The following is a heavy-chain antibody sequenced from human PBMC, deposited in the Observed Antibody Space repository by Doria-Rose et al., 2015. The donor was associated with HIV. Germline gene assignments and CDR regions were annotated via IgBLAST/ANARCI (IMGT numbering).Heavy chain of an antibody. CDR3: ARIKSSRWYHKYYFDF. CDR2: IFSDDER. D-gene: IGHD6-13*01. J-gene: IGHJ4*02. V-gene: IGHV2-26*01. Sequence: QITLKECGPVLVKPTETLTLTCTVSGVSLSSPGMGVSWTRQPPGKALEWLANIFSDDERSYKTSLKSRLPISRGTSNSQVVLTMTDMDPVDTATYYCARIKSSRWYHKYYFDFWGQGTLVIVSA. CDR1: GVSLSSPGMG.